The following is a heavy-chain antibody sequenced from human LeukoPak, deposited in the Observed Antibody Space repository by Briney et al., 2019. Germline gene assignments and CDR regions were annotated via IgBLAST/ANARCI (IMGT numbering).Heavy chain of an antibody. CDR3: ARGSTVTTYFDY. Sequence: PSQTLSLTCTVSGGSISSGGYYWSWIRQHPGKGLEWIGYIYYSGSTYYNPSLKSRVTISVDTSKNQFSLKLSSVTAADTAVYYRARGSTVTTYFDYWGQGTLVTVSS. CDR2: IYYSGST. D-gene: IGHD4-17*01. J-gene: IGHJ4*02. V-gene: IGHV4-31*03. CDR1: GGSISSGGYY.